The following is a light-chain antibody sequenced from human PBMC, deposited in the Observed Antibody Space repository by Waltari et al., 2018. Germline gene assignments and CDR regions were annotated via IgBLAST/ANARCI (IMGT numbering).Light chain of an antibody. CDR2: DAS. Sequence: DIQMTQSPSSLSASVGDRVTITCQASQDISNYLNWYQQKPGKAPTLLIEDASNLETGVPSRFSGSGSGTDFTFTISSLQPEDIATYYCQQYDNLPLTFGGGTKVEIK. CDR1: QDISNY. J-gene: IGKJ4*01. V-gene: IGKV1-33*01. CDR3: QQYDNLPLT.